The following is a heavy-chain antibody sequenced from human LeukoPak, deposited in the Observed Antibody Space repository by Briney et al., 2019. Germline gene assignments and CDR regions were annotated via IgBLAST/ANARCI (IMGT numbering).Heavy chain of an antibody. V-gene: IGHV3-23*01. CDR1: GFTFSSYA. CDR2: ISGSGGST. J-gene: IGHJ4*02. CDR3: ARDRSPFGGGSGTF. Sequence: GGPLRLSCAASGFTFSSYAMSWVRQAPGKGLEWVSAISGSGGSTYYADSVKGRFTISRDNSKNTLYLQMNSLRAEDTAVYYCARDRSPFGGGSGTFWGQGTLVTVSS. D-gene: IGHD3-10*01.